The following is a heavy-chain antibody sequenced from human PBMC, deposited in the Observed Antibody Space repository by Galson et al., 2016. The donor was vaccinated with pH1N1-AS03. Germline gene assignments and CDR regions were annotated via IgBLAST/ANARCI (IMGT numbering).Heavy chain of an antibody. CDR1: GYTLTAYY. Sequence: SVKVSCKVSGYTLTAYYIHWVRQAPGQGLEWMGLINPKTEGTYSAQKFQGRVTMTRDTSVSTAYMELTWLTSDDTAVNYCARGVVDCSGPACSGTLRFDPWGQGTLVTVSS. CDR2: INPKTEGT. V-gene: IGHV1-2*06. D-gene: IGHD2-15*01. J-gene: IGHJ5*02. CDR3: ARGVVDCSGPACSGTLRFDP.